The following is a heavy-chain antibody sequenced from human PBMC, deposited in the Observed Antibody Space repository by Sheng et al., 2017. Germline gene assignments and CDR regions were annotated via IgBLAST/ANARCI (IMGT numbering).Heavy chain of an antibody. V-gene: IGHV1-69*05. CDR2: IIPIFGTA. J-gene: IGHJ4*02. CDR1: GGTFSSYA. Sequence: QVQLVQSGAEVKKPGSSVKVSCKASGGTFSSYAISWVRQAPGQGLEWMGGIIPIFGTANYAQKFQGRVTITTDESTSTAYMELSSLRSEDTAVYYCATNTGYSSGWSYNGYFDYWGQGTLVTVSS. D-gene: IGHD6-19*01. CDR3: ATNTGYSSGWSYNGYFDY.